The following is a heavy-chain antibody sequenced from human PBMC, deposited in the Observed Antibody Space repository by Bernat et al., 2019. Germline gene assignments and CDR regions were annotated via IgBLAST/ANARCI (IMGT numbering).Heavy chain of an antibody. V-gene: IGHV3-30-3*01. CDR1: GFTFSSYA. D-gene: IGHD6-6*01. Sequence: QVQLVESGGGVVQPGRSLRLSCAASGFTFSSYAMHWVRQAPGKGLEWVAVISYDGSNKYYADSVKGRFTTSRDNAKNTLFLQMTSLTAEDTAVYYCVRIGYSTSSLGIDYWGQGALVSVSS. J-gene: IGHJ4*02. CDR2: ISYDGSNK. CDR3: VRIGYSTSSLGIDY.